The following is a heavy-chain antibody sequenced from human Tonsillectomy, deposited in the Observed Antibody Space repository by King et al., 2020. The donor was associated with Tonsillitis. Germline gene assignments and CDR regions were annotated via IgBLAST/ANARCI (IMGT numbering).Heavy chain of an antibody. Sequence: VQLVESGGGLVQPGRSLRLSCTASGCTFGDYAMSWFRQAPGTGLEWVGCIRSKTYGGTTEYAASVKGRFTISRDDSKSIAYLQMNSLKIEDTAVYYCSREDKMATITAFDIWGQGTMVTVSS. CDR3: SREDKMATITAFDI. CDR1: GCTFGDYA. J-gene: IGHJ3*02. V-gene: IGHV3-49*03. D-gene: IGHD5-24*01. CDR2: IRSKTYGGTT.